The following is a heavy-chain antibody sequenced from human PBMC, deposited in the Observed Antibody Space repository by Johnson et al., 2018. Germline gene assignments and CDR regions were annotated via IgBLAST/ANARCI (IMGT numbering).Heavy chain of an antibody. V-gene: IGHV3-13*01. J-gene: IGHJ3*02. CDR1: GFTFSRYD. Sequence: EVQLVESGGGLVQPGGSLRLSCAASGFTFSRYDMHWVRQTTGKGLEWVSAIGKAGDTYYRGSVKGRFTISRENAKNSFYLQMTSLRAGDTAVYYCVRDPGDAGLSGAFDIWGQGTMVTVSS. CDR2: IGKAGDT. D-gene: IGHD4-17*01. CDR3: VRDPGDAGLSGAFDI.